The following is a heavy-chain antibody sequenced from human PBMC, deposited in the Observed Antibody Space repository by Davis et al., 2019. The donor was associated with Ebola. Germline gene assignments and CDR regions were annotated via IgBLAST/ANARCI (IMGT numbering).Heavy chain of an antibody. D-gene: IGHD2-8*01. CDR3: ARASLMVYASHWFDP. J-gene: IGHJ5*02. CDR1: AGSISSYY. V-gene: IGHV4-59*01. CDR2: IYYSGST. Sequence: MPSETLSLTCTVSAGSISSYYWSWIRQPPGKGLEWIGYIYYSGSTNYNPSLKSRVTISVDTSKNQFSLKLSSVTAADTAVDYCARASLMVYASHWFDPWGQGTLVTVSS.